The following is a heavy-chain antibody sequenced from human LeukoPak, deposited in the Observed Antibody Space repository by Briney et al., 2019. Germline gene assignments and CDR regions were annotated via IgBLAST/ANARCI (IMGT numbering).Heavy chain of an antibody. V-gene: IGHV4-38-2*02. D-gene: IGHD1-26*01. Sequence: SETLSLTCTVSGYSISSDYYWGWVRQPPGKGLEWIGSIYRSGTTYYNPSLKSRVTISVDTSKNQFSLKLNSVTAADTAVYYCARDYFAIVGAPDYWGQGTLVTVSS. J-gene: IGHJ4*02. CDR3: ARDYFAIVGAPDY. CDR2: IYRSGTT. CDR1: GYSISSDYY.